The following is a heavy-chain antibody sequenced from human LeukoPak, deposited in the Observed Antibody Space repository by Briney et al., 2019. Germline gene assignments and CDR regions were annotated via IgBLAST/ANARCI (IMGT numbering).Heavy chain of an antibody. J-gene: IGHJ4*02. CDR1: GFTFSSYA. CDR3: ANSDRIAVAGLYFDY. D-gene: IGHD6-19*01. CDR2: ISYDGSNK. V-gene: IGHV3-30-3*01. Sequence: GGSLRLSCAASGFTFSSYAMHWVRQAPGKGLEWVAVISYDGSNKYYADSVKGRFTISRDNSKNTLYLQMNSLRAEDTAVYYCANSDRIAVAGLYFDYWGQGTLVTVSS.